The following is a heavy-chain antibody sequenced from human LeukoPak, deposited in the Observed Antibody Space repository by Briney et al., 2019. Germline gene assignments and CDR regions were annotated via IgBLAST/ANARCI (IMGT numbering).Heavy chain of an antibody. D-gene: IGHD3-16*01. V-gene: IGHV4-59*01. Sequence: KPSETLSLTCTVSGGSISSYYWSWIRQPPGKGLEWIGYIYYSGSTNYNPSLKSRVTISVDTSKNQFSLKLSSVTAADTAVYYCARVMTYQRGYYYYYMDVWGKGTTVTVSS. CDR1: GGSISSYY. CDR3: ARVMTYQRGYYYYYMDV. J-gene: IGHJ6*03. CDR2: IYYSGST.